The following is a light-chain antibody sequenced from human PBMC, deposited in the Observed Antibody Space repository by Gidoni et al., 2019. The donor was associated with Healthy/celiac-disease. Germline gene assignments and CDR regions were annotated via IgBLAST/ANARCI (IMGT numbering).Light chain of an antibody. CDR1: SLSSYY. CDR3: NSRDSSGNPHVV. V-gene: IGLV3-19*01. CDR2: GKN. Sequence: SSELTQDPAVSVALGQTVTITCQGDSLSSYYAAWYQQKPGQAPVLVIYGKNNRPSGIPDRFSGSSSGNTASLTITGAQAEDEADYYCNSRDSSGNPHVVFGGGTKLTVL. J-gene: IGLJ2*01.